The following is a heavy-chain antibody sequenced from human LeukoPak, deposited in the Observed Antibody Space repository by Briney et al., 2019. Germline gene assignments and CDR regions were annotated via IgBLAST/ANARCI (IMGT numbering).Heavy chain of an antibody. CDR3: ARVGYSGYDFTPHFDY. Sequence: SETLSLTCTVSGYSISSGYYWGWIRQPPGKGLEWIGSIYHSGSTYYNPSLKSRVTISVDTSKNQFSLKLSSVTAADTAVYYCARVGYSGYDFTPHFDYWGQGTLVTVSS. V-gene: IGHV4-38-2*02. CDR1: GYSISSGYY. J-gene: IGHJ4*02. CDR2: IYHSGST. D-gene: IGHD5-12*01.